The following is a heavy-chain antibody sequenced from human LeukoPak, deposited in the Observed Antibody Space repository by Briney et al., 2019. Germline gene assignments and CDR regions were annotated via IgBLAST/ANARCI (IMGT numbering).Heavy chain of an antibody. Sequence: SETLSLTCTVSGGSIARSNYHWVWIRQPPGKGLEWIGHISYSGSTNYIPSLKSRVTISEDTSKSQFSLKLSAVTAADTAIYYCARYVRDDFGGNWFDPWGQGTLVTVSS. CDR3: ARYVRDDFGGNWFDP. CDR2: ISYSGST. V-gene: IGHV4-61*05. J-gene: IGHJ5*02. D-gene: IGHD4-23*01. CDR1: GGSIARSNYH.